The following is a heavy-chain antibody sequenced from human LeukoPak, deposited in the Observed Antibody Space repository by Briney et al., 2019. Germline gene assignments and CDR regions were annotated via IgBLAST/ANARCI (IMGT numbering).Heavy chain of an antibody. V-gene: IGHV3-21*01. CDR2: ISSSSSYI. CDR3: ARDLGVDDAFDI. D-gene: IGHD2-15*01. J-gene: IGHJ3*02. Sequence: GGSLRLSCAASGFTFSSYAMSWVRQAPGKGLEWVSSISSSSSYIYYADSVKGRFTISRDNAKNSLYLQMNSLRAEDTAVYYCARDLGVDDAFDIWGQGTMVTVSS. CDR1: GFTFSSYA.